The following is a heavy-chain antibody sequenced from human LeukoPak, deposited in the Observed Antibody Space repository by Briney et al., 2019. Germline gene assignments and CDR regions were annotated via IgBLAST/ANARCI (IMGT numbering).Heavy chain of an antibody. CDR2: IYTSGST. J-gene: IGHJ6*03. CDR1: GGSISSYY. D-gene: IGHD3-10*01. V-gene: IGHV4-4*07. Sequence: SETLSLTCTVSGGSISSYYWSWIRQPAGKGLEWIGRIYTSGSTNYNPSLKSRVTMSVDTSKNQFSLKLSSVTAADTAVYYCARHLRVRGVPPLYYYYYYMDVWGKGTTVTISS. CDR3: ARHLRVRGVPPLYYYYYYMDV.